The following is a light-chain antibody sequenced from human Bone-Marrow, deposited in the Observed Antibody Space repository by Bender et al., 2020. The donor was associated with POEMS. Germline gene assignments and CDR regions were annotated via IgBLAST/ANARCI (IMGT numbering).Light chain of an antibody. Sequence: SSVLTQPPSVSVAPGQTARITCAENNIGSKSVHWYQQKPGQAPVLVVYGDSDRPSGIPERFSGSDSGNTATLTISGTQATDEADYYCQAWDRSTAQGVFGPGTKVTVL. CDR3: QAWDRSTAQGV. CDR1: NIGSKS. J-gene: IGLJ1*01. V-gene: IGLV3-21*02. CDR2: GDS.